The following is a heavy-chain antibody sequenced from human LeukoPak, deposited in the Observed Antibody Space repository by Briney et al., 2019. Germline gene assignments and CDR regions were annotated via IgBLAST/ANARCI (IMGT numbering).Heavy chain of an antibody. Sequence: TGGSLRLSCAASGFTVSSNYMSWVRQAPGKGLEWVSVIYSGGSTYYADSVKGRFTISRDNAKDSLYLQMNSLRAEDTAVYYCARALPSPLYSGSYADAFDIWGQGTMVTVSS. V-gene: IGHV3-66*01. CDR1: GFTVSSNY. J-gene: IGHJ3*02. D-gene: IGHD1-26*01. CDR2: IYSGGST. CDR3: ARALPSPLYSGSYADAFDI.